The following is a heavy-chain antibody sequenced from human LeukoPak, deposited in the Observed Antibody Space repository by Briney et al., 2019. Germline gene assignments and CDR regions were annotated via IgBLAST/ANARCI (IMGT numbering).Heavy chain of an antibody. CDR2: IKEDGSEK. V-gene: IGHV3-7*01. J-gene: IGHJ3*02. CDR3: VAGGAFDI. Sequence: GGSLRLSCAASGITFSNEWMSWVRQAPGKGLEWVANIKEDGSEKYYVDAVKGRFTIPRDNAKNSLYLLMNSLRVEDAAVYYCVAGGAFDIWGQGTMVTVSS. D-gene: IGHD3-16*01. CDR1: GITFSNEW.